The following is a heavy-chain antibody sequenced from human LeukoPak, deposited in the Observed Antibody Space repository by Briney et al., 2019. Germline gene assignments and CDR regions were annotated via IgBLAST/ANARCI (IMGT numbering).Heavy chain of an antibody. V-gene: IGHV3-53*01. J-gene: IGHJ5*02. CDR2: IYSGGST. CDR3: AKLGSSSSKFDP. D-gene: IGHD6-13*01. CDR1: GFTVSSNY. Sequence: GGSLRLSCAAPGFTVSSNYMSWVRQAPGKGLEWVSVIYSGGSTYYADSVKGRFTISRDNSKNTLYLQMNSLRAEDTAVYYCAKLGSSSSKFDPWGQGTLVTVSS.